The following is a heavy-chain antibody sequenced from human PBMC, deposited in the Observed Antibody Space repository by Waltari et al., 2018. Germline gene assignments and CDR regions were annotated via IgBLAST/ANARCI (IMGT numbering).Heavy chain of an antibody. Sequence: EVQLLESGGGLVQPGGSLRLSCLVSGVTFSSHAMSWVRQAPGKGLGCVSSITGDGVRTYYADSVKGRFTISRDNSKNTLYLQMNSLRAEDTALYSCAKHSAAGWFDPWGQGTLVTVSS. J-gene: IGHJ5*02. CDR1: GVTFSSHA. CDR2: ITGDGVRT. CDR3: AKHSAAGWFDP. D-gene: IGHD2-15*01. V-gene: IGHV3-23*01.